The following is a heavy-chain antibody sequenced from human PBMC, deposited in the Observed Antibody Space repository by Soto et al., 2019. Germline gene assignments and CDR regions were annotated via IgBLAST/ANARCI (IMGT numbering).Heavy chain of an antibody. D-gene: IGHD3-9*01. Sequence: GASVKVSCKASGGTFSSYAISWVRQAPGQGLEWKGGIIPIFGTANYAQKFQGRVTITADESTSTAYMELSSLRSEDTAVYYCARDSRSPYDILTGYYKYYYGMDVWGQGTTVTVSS. CDR2: IIPIFGTA. V-gene: IGHV1-69*13. CDR1: GGTFSSYA. J-gene: IGHJ6*02. CDR3: ARDSRSPYDILTGYYKYYYGMDV.